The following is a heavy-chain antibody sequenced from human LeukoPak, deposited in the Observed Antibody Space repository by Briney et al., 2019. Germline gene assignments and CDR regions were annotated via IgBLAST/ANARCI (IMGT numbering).Heavy chain of an antibody. Sequence: GGSLRLSCAASGFTFSSYWMTWVRQAPGKGLEWVSNINGDGSIENYVHSVRGRFSIFRDNAKDALYLQMNSLRVDDTAIYYCARDPIVRDTGGGDYLGQGTLVTVSS. CDR1: GFTFSSYW. D-gene: IGHD1-26*01. J-gene: IGHJ4*02. CDR2: INGDGSIE. V-gene: IGHV3-7*01. CDR3: ARDPIVRDTGGGDY.